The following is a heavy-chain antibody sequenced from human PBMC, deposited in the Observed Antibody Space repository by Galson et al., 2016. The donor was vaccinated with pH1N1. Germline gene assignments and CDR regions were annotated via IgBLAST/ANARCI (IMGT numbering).Heavy chain of an antibody. J-gene: IGHJ3*02. CDR1: GYTFIGYY. CDR3: ARGSVEGATRTGLFHI. D-gene: IGHD1-26*01. V-gene: IGHV1-2*02. CDR2: INSNSGGT. Sequence: SVKVSCKASGYTFIGYYVHWVRQAPGQGLEWMGWINSNSGGTKYAEKFQGRVTMTRDTSISTAYMELSSLRSDDTALYYCARGSVEGATRTGLFHIWGQGAMVTVSS.